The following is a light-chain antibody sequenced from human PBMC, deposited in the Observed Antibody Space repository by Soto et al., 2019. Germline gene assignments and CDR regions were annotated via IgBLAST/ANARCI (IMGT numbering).Light chain of an antibody. J-gene: IGLJ1*01. CDR1: SSDVGGYNY. CDR2: EVS. CDR3: SSYTRSSTDV. V-gene: IGLV2-14*01. Sequence: QSALTQPASVSGSPGQSITISCTGTSSDVGGYNYVSWYQQYPGKAPKLMIYEVSNRPSGVSNRFSGSKSGNTASLTISGLQAEDEADYYCSSYTRSSTDVFGAGTKVTVL.